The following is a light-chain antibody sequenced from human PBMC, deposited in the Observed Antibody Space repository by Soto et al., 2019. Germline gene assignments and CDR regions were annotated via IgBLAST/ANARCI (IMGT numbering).Light chain of an antibody. V-gene: IGLV2-14*01. J-gene: IGLJ2*01. Sequence: QSALTLPASVSGSPGQSITISCTGTSSDVGTYKYVSWYQQLPGKAPKLMIYEVSNRPSGVSNRFSGSKSGNTASLTISELQAEDEADYYCSSYTSRSTPVFGGGTKLTVL. CDR2: EVS. CDR1: SSDVGTYKY. CDR3: SSYTSRSTPV.